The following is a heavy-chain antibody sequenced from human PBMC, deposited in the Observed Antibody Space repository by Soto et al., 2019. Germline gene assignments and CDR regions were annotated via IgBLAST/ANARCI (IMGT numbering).Heavy chain of an antibody. CDR1: GYTFSSYN. CDR3: ARRVVGGVSEIES. Sequence: QVQLEQSGPEVKQPGASVKVSCKASGYTFSSYNINWVRQAPGQGLEWMGWISTSKGYTNYAQNFQARVTLTTDTSTSTAFMELRSLRPDDTAVYYCARRVVGGVSEIESWGQGTLVTVSS. D-gene: IGHD3-16*01. V-gene: IGHV1-18*04. CDR2: ISTSKGYT. J-gene: IGHJ4*02.